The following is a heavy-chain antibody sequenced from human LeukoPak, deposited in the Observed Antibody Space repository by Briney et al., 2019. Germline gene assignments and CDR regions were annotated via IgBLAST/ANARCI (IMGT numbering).Heavy chain of an antibody. V-gene: IGHV3-21*01. D-gene: IGHD5-24*01. J-gene: IGHJ4*02. Sequence: XXXSGFTXXXYWMSWVRQAPGKGLEWISSISSSSSYIYNADSVKGRFTISRDNAKNSLYLQMNSLRDEDTAVYYCXXQGDGYNSPFDYWGQGTLVTVSS. CDR2: ISSSSSYI. CDR1: GFTXXXYW. CDR3: XXQGDGYNSPFDY.